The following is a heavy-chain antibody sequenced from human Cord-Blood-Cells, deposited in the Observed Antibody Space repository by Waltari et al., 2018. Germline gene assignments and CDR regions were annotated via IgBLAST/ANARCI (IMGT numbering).Heavy chain of an antibody. Sequence: QVQLQESGPGLVKPSETLSLTCTVSGGSISSYYWSWIRQPPGKGLEWIGYSYYSGSTNYNPSLKGRVTISVDTSKIQFSLKLSSVTAADTAVYYCARAGSGSYYYYYGMDVWGQGTTVTVSS. J-gene: IGHJ6*02. D-gene: IGHD3-10*01. CDR2: SYYSGST. CDR1: GGSISSYY. V-gene: IGHV4-59*01. CDR3: ARAGSGSYYYYYGMDV.